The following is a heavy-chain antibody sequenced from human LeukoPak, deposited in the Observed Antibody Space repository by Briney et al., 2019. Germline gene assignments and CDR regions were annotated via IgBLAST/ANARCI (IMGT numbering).Heavy chain of an antibody. V-gene: IGHV1-8*01. Sequence: GASVKVSCKASGYTFTSYDINWVRQATGQGLEWMGWMNPNSGNTGYAQKFQGRGTMTRNTSISTAYMELSSLRSEDTTMYYCATGETSGSYYGYFQEWGQGTLVTVSS. CDR1: GYTFTSYD. D-gene: IGHD1-26*01. CDR2: MNPNSGNT. J-gene: IGHJ1*01. CDR3: ATGETSGSYYGYFQE.